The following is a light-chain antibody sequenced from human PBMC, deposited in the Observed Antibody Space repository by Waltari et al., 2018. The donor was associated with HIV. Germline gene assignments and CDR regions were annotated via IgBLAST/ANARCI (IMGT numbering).Light chain of an antibody. CDR2: GGS. CDR3: QQSYGAPFT. Sequence: IQMTQSPSALSASVGDTVTITCRASQKMNRYLNWYQKKVGEPPKLLVYGGSSLQRGVPARFRGSGSGSEYILTISNLQSDDFATYFCQQSYGAPFTFGPGSTL. J-gene: IGKJ3*01. V-gene: IGKV1-39*01. CDR1: QKMNRY.